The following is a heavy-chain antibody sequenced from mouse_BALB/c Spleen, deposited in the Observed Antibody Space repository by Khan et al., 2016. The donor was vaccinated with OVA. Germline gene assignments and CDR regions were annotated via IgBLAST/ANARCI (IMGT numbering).Heavy chain of an antibody. CDR2: ILYSGST. CDR3: ARSTYRYAFAY. J-gene: IGHJ3*01. V-gene: IGHV3-8*02. CDR1: GDSITSGY. D-gene: IGHD2-14*01. Sequence: EVQLQESGPSLVKPSQTLSLTCSVTGDSITSGYWCWIRKFPGNTLEYMGYILYSGSTYYNPSLKSRISITRHTTQNQYYLQLKSVTTEDTSTYYCARSTYRYAFAYWGQGTLVTVSA.